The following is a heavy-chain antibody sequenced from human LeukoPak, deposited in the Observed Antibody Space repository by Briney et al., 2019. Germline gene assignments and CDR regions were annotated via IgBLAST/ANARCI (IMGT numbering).Heavy chain of an antibody. V-gene: IGHV6-1*01. CDR3: ARGGQGDGYSADEAFDI. J-gene: IGHJ3*02. CDR1: GDSFSSNSS. D-gene: IGHD5-18*01. CDR2: TYYRSQWYN. Sequence: SQTLSLTCAISGDSFSSNSSWNWIRQSPSRGLEWLGRTYYRSQWYNDYVVSVKSRININPDTSNNHFSLQLNSVTPEDTAVYYCARGGQGDGYSADEAFDIWGQGTMVTVS.